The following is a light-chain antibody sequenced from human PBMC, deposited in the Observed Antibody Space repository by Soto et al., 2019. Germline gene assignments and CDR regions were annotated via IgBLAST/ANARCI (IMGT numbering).Light chain of an antibody. Sequence: DIVLTQSPASLAVSLGERATINCKSSQSVLYSSNNKNYLAWYQQKPGQPPKLLIYWASTRESGVPARFSGSGSGTDFTLTISSLQAEDVAVYYCQQYYSTPRTFGQGTKLEIK. V-gene: IGKV4-1*01. J-gene: IGKJ2*01. CDR2: WAS. CDR1: QSVLYSSNNKNY. CDR3: QQYYSTPRT.